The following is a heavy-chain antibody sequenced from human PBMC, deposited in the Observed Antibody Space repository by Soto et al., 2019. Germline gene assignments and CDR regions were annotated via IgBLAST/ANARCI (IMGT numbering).Heavy chain of an antibody. CDR3: ARGRYYDKGPGGMDV. D-gene: IGHD3-9*01. CDR2: ISSSSSTI. V-gene: IGHV3-48*02. J-gene: IGHJ6*02. CDR1: GFTFSSYS. Sequence: GGSLRLSCAASGFTFSSYSMNWVRQAPGKGLEWVSYISSSSSTIYYADSVKGRFTISRDNAKNSLYLQMNSLRDEDTAVYYCARGRYYDKGPGGMDVWGQGTTVTVSS.